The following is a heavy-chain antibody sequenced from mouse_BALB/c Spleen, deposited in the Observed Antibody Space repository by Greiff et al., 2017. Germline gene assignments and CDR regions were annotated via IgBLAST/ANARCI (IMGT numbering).Heavy chain of an antibody. CDR3: ARGLYDGYYVPFDD. D-gene: IGHD2-3*01. CDR2: IDPSDSYT. J-gene: IGHJ2*01. CDR1: GYTFTSYW. V-gene: IGHV1-69*02. Sequence: QVQLQQPGAELVKPGASVKLSFKASGYTFTSYWMHWVKQRPGQGLEWIGEIDPSDSYTNYNQKFKGKATLTVDKSSSTAYMQLSSLTSEDSAVYYCARGLYDGYYVPFDDWGQGTTLTVSS.